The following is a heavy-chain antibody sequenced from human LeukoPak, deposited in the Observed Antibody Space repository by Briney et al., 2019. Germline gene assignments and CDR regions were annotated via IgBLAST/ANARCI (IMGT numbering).Heavy chain of an antibody. Sequence: PSETLSLTCTVSGGSISSYYWSWIRQPPGKGLEWIGYIYYSGSTNYDPSLKSRVTISVDTSKNQFSLKLNSVTAADTAVYYCSRDPGEGATTLGAFDIWGQGTMVTVSS. D-gene: IGHD1-26*01. CDR2: IYYSGST. V-gene: IGHV4-59*12. J-gene: IGHJ3*02. CDR1: GGSISSYY. CDR3: SRDPGEGATTLGAFDI.